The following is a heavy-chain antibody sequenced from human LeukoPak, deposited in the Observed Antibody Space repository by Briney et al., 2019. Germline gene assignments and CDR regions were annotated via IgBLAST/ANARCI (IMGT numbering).Heavy chain of an antibody. CDR3: ASSSWLRDANFDN. J-gene: IGHJ4*02. CDR1: GASISSSLYY. Sequence: SQTLSLTCSVSGASISSSLYYWNWIRQPAGKGLEWIGRIFESGKTNYNPSLKSRVTISVDTSKNQFSLKLRSVTAIDTAVYYCASSSWLRDANFDNWGQGTLVTVSS. D-gene: IGHD2-15*01. CDR2: IFESGKT. V-gene: IGHV4-61*02.